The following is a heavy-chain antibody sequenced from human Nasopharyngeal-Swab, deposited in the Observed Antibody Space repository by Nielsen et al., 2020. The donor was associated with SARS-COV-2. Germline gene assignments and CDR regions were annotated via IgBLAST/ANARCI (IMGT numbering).Heavy chain of an antibody. V-gene: IGHV2-70*11. CDR1: GFSLSTSGMC. D-gene: IGHD6-19*01. CDR2: IDWDDDK. Sequence: SGPTLVKPTRTLTLTCTFSGFSLSTSGMCVSWIRQPPGKALEWLARIDWDDDKYYSTSLKTRLTISKDTSKNQVVLTMTNMDPVDTATYYCARISSGWYRGYYFDYWGQGTLVTVSS. CDR3: ARISSGWYRGYYFDY. J-gene: IGHJ4*02.